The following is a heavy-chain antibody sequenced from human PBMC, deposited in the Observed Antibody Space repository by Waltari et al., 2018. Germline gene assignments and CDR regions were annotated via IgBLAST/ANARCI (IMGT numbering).Heavy chain of an antibody. Sequence: QVQLVESGGGVVQPGRSLRLSCAASGFTFSSYGMHWVRQVPGKGLEWVAVIWYDGSNKYYADSVKGRFTISRDNSKNTLYLQMNSLRAEDTAVYYCARVSTTVVTPDAFDIWGQGTMVTVSS. J-gene: IGHJ3*02. CDR2: IWYDGSNK. V-gene: IGHV3-33*01. D-gene: IGHD4-17*01. CDR1: GFTFSSYG. CDR3: ARVSTTVVTPDAFDI.